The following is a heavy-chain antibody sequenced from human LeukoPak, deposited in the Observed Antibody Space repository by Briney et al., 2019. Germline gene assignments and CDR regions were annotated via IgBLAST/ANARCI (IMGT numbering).Heavy chain of an antibody. D-gene: IGHD6-13*01. Sequence: ASVKVSCKASGYTFTSYGISWVRQAPGQGLEWMGWMSAYNGNTNYAQKLQGRVTMTTDTSTSTAYMELRSLRSDDTAVYYCARGRAAASFSGPNWFDPWGQGTLVTVSS. J-gene: IGHJ5*02. CDR1: GYTFTSYG. V-gene: IGHV1-18*01. CDR3: ARGRAAASFSGPNWFDP. CDR2: MSAYNGNT.